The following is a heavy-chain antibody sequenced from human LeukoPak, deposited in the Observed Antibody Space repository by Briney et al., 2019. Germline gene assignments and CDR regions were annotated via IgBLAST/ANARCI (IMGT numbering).Heavy chain of an antibody. J-gene: IGHJ3*02. CDR1: GGSISSYY. V-gene: IGHV4-59*01. Sequence: SETRSLTCTVSGGSISSYYWSWVRQPPGKGLEWIGYIYYSGSTNYNPSLKSRVTISVDTSKNQFSLKLSSVTAADTAVYYCAREYYYDSSDGVVAFDIWGQGTMVTVSS. CDR2: IYYSGST. CDR3: AREYYYDSSDGVVAFDI. D-gene: IGHD3-22*01.